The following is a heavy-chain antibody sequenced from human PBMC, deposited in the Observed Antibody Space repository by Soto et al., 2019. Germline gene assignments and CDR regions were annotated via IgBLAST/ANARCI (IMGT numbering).Heavy chain of an antibody. Sequence: PSETLSLTCTVSGGSISSGSYHWNWIRQPPGKGLEWIGYIYYSGSTYYNPSLKSRVTISVDTSKNQFSLKPSSVSAADTAVYYCARDKSGYGSPVDYWGQGSLVTVSS. CDR3: ARDKSGYGSPVDY. D-gene: IGHD4-17*01. CDR1: GGSISSGSYH. J-gene: IGHJ4*02. V-gene: IGHV4-30-4*01. CDR2: IYYSGST.